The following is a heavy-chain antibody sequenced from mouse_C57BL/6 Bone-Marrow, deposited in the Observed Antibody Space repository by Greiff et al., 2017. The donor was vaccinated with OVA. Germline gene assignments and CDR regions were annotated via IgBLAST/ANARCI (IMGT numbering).Heavy chain of an antibody. CDR3: ARRRVAHFDY. CDR1: GYTFTDYY. D-gene: IGHD1-1*02. J-gene: IGHJ2*01. Sequence: VQLQQSGPELVKPGASVKISCKASGYTFTDYYMNWVKQSHGKSLEWIGDINPNNGGTSYNQKFKGKATLTVDKSSSTAYMELRSLTSEDSAVYYCARRRVAHFDYWGQGTTLTVSS. V-gene: IGHV1-26*01. CDR2: INPNNGGT.